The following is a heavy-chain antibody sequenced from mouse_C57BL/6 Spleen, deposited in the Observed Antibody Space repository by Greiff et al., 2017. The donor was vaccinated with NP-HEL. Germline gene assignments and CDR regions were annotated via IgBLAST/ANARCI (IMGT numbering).Heavy chain of an antibody. CDR2: INPYNGGT. Sequence: EVQLQQSGPVLVKPGASVKMSCKASGYTFTDYYMNWVKQSHGKSLEWIGVINPYNGGTSYNQKFKGKATLTVDKSSSTAYMELNSLTSEDSAVYYCARWGIYDGYYDAMDYWGQGTSVTVSS. D-gene: IGHD2-3*01. V-gene: IGHV1-19*01. J-gene: IGHJ4*01. CDR3: ARWGIYDGYYDAMDY. CDR1: GYTFTDYY.